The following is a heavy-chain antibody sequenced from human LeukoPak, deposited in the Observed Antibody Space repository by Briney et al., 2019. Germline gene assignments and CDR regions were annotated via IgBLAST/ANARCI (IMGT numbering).Heavy chain of an antibody. Sequence: PGGSLRLSCVASGFSFSTYAMNWVRQAPGKGLEWVSTISSTSGRTYYADSVKGRFTISRDNSKNTLDFQMSSLRVEDTAVYYCAKGRGISVAAGSYFDSWGQGALVTVSS. CDR1: GFSFSTYA. CDR2: ISSTSGRT. D-gene: IGHD6-19*01. J-gene: IGHJ4*02. CDR3: AKGRGISVAAGSYFDS. V-gene: IGHV3-23*01.